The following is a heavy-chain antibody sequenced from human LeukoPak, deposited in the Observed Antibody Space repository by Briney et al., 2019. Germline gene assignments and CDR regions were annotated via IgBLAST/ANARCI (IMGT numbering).Heavy chain of an antibody. D-gene: IGHD4-11*01. J-gene: IGHJ4*02. CDR2: IYYSGST. CDR3: ARGARDYSNYVGPHPDQ. V-gene: IGHV4-39*07. CDR1: GGSISSSSYY. Sequence: SETLSLTCTVSGGSISSSSYYWGWIRQPPGKGLEWIGSIYYSGSTYYNPSLKSRVTISVDTSKNQFSLKLSSVTAADTAVYYCARGARDYSNYVGPHPDQWGQGTLVTVSS.